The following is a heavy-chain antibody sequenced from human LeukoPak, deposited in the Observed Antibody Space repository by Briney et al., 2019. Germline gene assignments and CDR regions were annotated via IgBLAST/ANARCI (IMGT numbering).Heavy chain of an antibody. CDR1: GYSFTGYY. CDR2: INPDSGGT. Sequence: ASVKVSCKASGYSFTGYYMHWVRQAPGQGLEWMGWINPDSGGTNYAQKFQGRVTMTRDTSISTAYMELSRLRSDDTAVYYCARVGTDIVVVPAVRWGQGTLVTVTS. V-gene: IGHV1-2*02. D-gene: IGHD2-2*01. J-gene: IGHJ4*02. CDR3: ARVGTDIVVVPAVR.